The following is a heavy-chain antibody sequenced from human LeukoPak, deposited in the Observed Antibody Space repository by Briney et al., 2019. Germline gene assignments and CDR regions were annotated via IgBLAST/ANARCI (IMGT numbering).Heavy chain of an antibody. Sequence: GGSLRLSCVASGFTFSSNWMSWVRQAPGKGLEWVGNIQPDGSEQYPVDSVKGRFTISRDNARNSLFLQMNGLRVEDTAVYYCASQSYVRFDPRGQGTLVTVSS. V-gene: IGHV3-7*01. CDR2: IQPDGSEQ. CDR1: GFTFSSNW. CDR3: ASQSYVRFDP. D-gene: IGHD3-16*01. J-gene: IGHJ5*02.